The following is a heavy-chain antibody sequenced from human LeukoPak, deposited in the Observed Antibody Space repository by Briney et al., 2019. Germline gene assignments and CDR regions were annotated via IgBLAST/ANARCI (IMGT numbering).Heavy chain of an antibody. CDR1: GFTFSSYA. J-gene: IGHJ3*02. V-gene: IGHV3-23*01. Sequence: GGSLRLSCAASGFTFSSYAMSWVRQAPGKGLEWVSAISGSGGSTYYADSVKGRFTISRDNSKNTLYLQMNSLRAEDTAVYYCAKAHHSIHDSSGYYYFDAFDIWGQGTMVTVSS. CDR3: AKAHHSIHDSSGYYYFDAFDI. CDR2: ISGSGGST. D-gene: IGHD3-22*01.